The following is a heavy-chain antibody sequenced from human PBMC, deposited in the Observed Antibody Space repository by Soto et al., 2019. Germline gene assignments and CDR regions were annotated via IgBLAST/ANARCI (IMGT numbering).Heavy chain of an antibody. CDR2: ISGGGHTT. D-gene: IGHD2-15*01. CDR3: AKGGFCSGGSCYPGCDC. Sequence: PGGSLRLSCVASGFTFNNYAMSWVRQAPGKGLEWVSVISGGGHTTYYADSARGRFTISRDNSKNTLYLRMNSLRAEDTAIYYCAKGGFCSGGSCYPGCDCWGQGTLVTVSS. V-gene: IGHV3-23*01. J-gene: IGHJ4*02. CDR1: GFTFNNYA.